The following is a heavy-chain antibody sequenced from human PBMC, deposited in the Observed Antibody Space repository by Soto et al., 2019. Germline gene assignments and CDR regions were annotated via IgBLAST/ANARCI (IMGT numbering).Heavy chain of an antibody. V-gene: IGHV3-30-3*01. D-gene: IGHD3-10*01. CDR3: ARDIIRGQNPSGGAFDI. Sequence: GGSLRLSCAASGFTFSSYAMHWVRQAPGKGLEWVAVISYDGSNKYYADSVKGRFTISRDNSKNTLYLQMNSLRAEDTAVYYCARDIIRGQNPSGGAFDIWGQGTMVTV. CDR2: ISYDGSNK. J-gene: IGHJ3*02. CDR1: GFTFSSYA.